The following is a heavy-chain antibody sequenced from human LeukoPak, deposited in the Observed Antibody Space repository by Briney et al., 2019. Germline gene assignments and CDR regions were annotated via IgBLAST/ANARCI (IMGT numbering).Heavy chain of an antibody. CDR3: ARDVDSSGWYWYHWFDP. CDR2: IYTSGST. D-gene: IGHD6-19*01. Sequence: SETLSLTCTVSGGSISSYYWSWIRQPAGKGLEWIGRIYTSGSTNYNPSLKSRVTMSVDTSKNQFSLKLSPVTAADTAVYYCARDVDSSGWYWYHWFDPWGQGTLVTVSS. V-gene: IGHV4-4*07. CDR1: GGSISSYY. J-gene: IGHJ5*02.